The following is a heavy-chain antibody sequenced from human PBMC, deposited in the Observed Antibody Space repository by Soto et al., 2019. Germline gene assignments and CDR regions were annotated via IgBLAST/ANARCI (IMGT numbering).Heavy chain of an antibody. D-gene: IGHD3-10*01. Sequence: EVQLVESGGGLVKPGGSLRLSCAASGFTFSSYSMNWVRQAPGKGLEWVSSISSSSSYIYYADSVKGRFTISRDNAKNSLYLQMNSLRAEDTAVYYCARDHCYYGSGIFAFDIWGQGTMVTVSS. CDR3: ARDHCYYGSGIFAFDI. V-gene: IGHV3-21*01. J-gene: IGHJ3*02. CDR2: ISSSSSYI. CDR1: GFTFSSYS.